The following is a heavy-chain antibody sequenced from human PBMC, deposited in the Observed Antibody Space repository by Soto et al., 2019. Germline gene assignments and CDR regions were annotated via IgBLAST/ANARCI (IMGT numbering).Heavy chain of an antibody. J-gene: IGHJ3*02. D-gene: IGHD5-12*01. CDR2: IYPGDSDT. CDR1: GYSFTSYW. V-gene: IGHV5-51*01. Sequence: GESLKISCKGSGYSFTSYWIGWVRQMPGKGLEWMGIIYPGDSDTRYSPSFQGQVTISADKSISTAYLQWSSLKASDTAMYYCARGIEDVDIVATIGFDIWGQGTMVTVSS. CDR3: ARGIEDVDIVATIGFDI.